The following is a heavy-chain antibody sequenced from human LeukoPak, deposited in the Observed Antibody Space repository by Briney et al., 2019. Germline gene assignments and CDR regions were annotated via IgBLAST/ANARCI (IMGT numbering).Heavy chain of an antibody. Sequence: SETLSLTCAVYGGSFSGYYWSWIHQPPGKGLEWIGEINHSGGTNYNPSLKSRVTISVDTSKNQFSLKLSSVTAADTAVYYCARGKAAAGEYNWFDPWGQGTLVTVSS. J-gene: IGHJ5*02. D-gene: IGHD6-13*01. CDR1: GGSFSGYY. CDR3: ARGKAAAGEYNWFDP. V-gene: IGHV4-34*01. CDR2: INHSGGT.